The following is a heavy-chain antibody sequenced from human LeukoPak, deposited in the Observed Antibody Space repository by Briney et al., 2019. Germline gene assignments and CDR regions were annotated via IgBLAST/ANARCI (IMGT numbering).Heavy chain of an antibody. CDR1: GGTVSSYP. CDR2: IIPIFGTA. Sequence: ASVKVSCKASGGTVSSYPIGWVRQAPGQGLEWMGGIIPIFGTANYAQKFQGRVTITADESTSTAYMELSSLRSEDTAVYYCARATDCSGGSCYSSYYYYYMDVWGKGTTVTVSS. V-gene: IGHV1-69*13. J-gene: IGHJ6*03. CDR3: ARATDCSGGSCYSSYYYYYMDV. D-gene: IGHD2-15*01.